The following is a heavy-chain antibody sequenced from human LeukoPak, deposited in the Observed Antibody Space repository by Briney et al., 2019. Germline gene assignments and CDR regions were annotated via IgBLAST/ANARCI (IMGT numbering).Heavy chain of an antibody. CDR1: GFTFSSYA. CDR3: AKDTVECGGDCYSIRTYYYYYMDV. CDR2: ISGSGGST. D-gene: IGHD2-21*02. J-gene: IGHJ6*03. V-gene: IGHV3-23*01. Sequence: PGGSLRLSCAASGFTFSSYAMSWVRQAPGKGLEWVSAISGSGGSTYYADSVKGRFTISRDNSKNTLYLQMNSLRAEDTAVYYCAKDTVECGGDCYSIRTYYYYYMDVWGKGTTVTVSS.